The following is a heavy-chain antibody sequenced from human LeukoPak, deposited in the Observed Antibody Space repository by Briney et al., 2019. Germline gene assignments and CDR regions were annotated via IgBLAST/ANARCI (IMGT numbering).Heavy chain of an antibody. D-gene: IGHD3-10*01. Sequence: GSLRLSCAASGLTFSSNYMNWVRQPPGKGLEWIGEIYHSGSTNYNPSLKSRVTISVDKSKNQFSLKLSSVTAADTAVYYCARSATMVRGVIIKHSVYYFDYWGQGTLVTVSS. J-gene: IGHJ4*02. CDR2: IYHSGST. CDR1: GLTFSSNY. CDR3: ARSATMVRGVIIKHSVYYFDY. V-gene: IGHV4-4*02.